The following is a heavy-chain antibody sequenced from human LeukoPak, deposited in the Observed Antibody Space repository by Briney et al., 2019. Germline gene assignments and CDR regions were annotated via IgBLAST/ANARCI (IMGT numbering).Heavy chain of an antibody. CDR3: ARDSPRGPGYYGMDV. CDR1: GYTFTGYY. Sequence: GASVKVSCKASGYTFTGYYMHWVRQAPGQGLGWMGWINPNSGGTNYAQKFQGRVTMTRDTSISTAYMELSRLRSDDTAVYCCARDSPRGPGYYGMDVWGQGTTVTVSS. J-gene: IGHJ6*02. CDR2: INPNSGGT. V-gene: IGHV1-2*02.